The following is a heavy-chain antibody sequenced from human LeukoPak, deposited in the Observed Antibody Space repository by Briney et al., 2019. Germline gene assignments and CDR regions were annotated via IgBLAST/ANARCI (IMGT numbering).Heavy chain of an antibody. CDR2: INPKNGDT. Sequence: ASVKVSCKASGYTFAGYYMHWVRQAPGQGLGWMGWINPKNGDTNYAQKFEGRVSMTRDTSISTAYMELSRLRSDDTAVYYCAKGYDNSGYYYSDYWGQGTLVTVSS. D-gene: IGHD3-22*01. V-gene: IGHV1-2*02. J-gene: IGHJ4*02. CDR1: GYTFAGYY. CDR3: AKGYDNSGYYYSDY.